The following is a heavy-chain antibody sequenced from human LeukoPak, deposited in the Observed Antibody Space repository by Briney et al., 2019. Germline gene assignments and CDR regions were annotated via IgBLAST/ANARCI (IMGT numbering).Heavy chain of an antibody. V-gene: IGHV3-30*02. Sequence: GSLRLSCAASGFTFSSYGMHWVRQAPGKGLEWVAFIRYDGSKKYYTDSVKGRFTISRDNSKNTLYLQMNSLRAEDTAVYYCAKRGYCRGGTCFSHDAFDIWGQGTMVTVSS. J-gene: IGHJ3*02. CDR3: AKRGYCRGGTCFSHDAFDI. D-gene: IGHD2-15*01. CDR1: GFTFSSYG. CDR2: IRYDGSKK.